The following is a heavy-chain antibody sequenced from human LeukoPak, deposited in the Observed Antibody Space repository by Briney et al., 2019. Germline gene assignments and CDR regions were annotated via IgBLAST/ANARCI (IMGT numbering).Heavy chain of an antibody. CDR3: ARQGEWELHYYYGMDV. J-gene: IGHJ6*02. V-gene: IGHV4-59*08. CDR2: IAYTGST. CDR1: GGSVSGGSISSYY. Sequence: PSETLSLTCTASGGSVSGGSISSYYWSWIRQPPGKGLEWIGFIAYTGSTNYNPSLKSRVTISVDTSKNQFSLKLSSVTAADTAVYYCARQGEWELHYYYGMDVWGQGTTVTVSS. D-gene: IGHD1-26*01.